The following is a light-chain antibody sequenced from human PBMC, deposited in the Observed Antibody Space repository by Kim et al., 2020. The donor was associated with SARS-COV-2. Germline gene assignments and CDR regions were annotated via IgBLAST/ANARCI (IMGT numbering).Light chain of an antibody. CDR2: AAS. CDR3: QQGYTVPIT. V-gene: IGKV1-39*01. CDR1: QSISTL. Sequence: ASVGDRVTITCRASQSISTLLNWYHQRPGKAPRLLISAASSLQSGVPSRFRGSGSGAVFTLTVSRLQPEDFGNYYCQQGYTVPITFGGGTKVDIK. J-gene: IGKJ4*01.